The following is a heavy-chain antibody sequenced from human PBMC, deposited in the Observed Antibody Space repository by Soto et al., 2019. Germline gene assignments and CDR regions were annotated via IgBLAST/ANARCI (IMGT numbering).Heavy chain of an antibody. Sequence: HPGGSLRLSCAASGFTFSSYAMHWVRQAPGKGLEWVAVISYDGSNKYYADSVKGRFTISRDNSKNTLYLQMNSLRAEDTAVYYCAREKDTAMVSDYYYYYGMDVWGQGTTVTVSS. V-gene: IGHV3-30-3*01. CDR3: AREKDTAMVSDYYYYYGMDV. CDR1: GFTFSSYA. J-gene: IGHJ6*02. D-gene: IGHD5-18*01. CDR2: ISYDGSNK.